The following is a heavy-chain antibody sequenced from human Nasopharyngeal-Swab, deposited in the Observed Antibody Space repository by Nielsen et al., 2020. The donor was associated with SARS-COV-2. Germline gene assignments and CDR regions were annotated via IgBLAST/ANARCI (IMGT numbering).Heavy chain of an antibody. D-gene: IGHD1-26*01. V-gene: IGHV3-74*01. J-gene: IGHJ6*03. Sequence: VRQMPGKGLLWVSRINTDGSSTPYADSVKGRFTISRDNAKNTLYLQMNSLRAEDTAVYYCARASYRGYYYMDVWGKGTTVTVSS. CDR2: INTDGSST. CDR3: ARASYRGYYYMDV.